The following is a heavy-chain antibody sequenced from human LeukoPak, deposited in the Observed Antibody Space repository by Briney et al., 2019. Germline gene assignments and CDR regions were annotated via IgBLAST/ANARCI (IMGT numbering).Heavy chain of an antibody. J-gene: IGHJ4*02. CDR2: FDPEDGET. V-gene: IGHV1-24*01. Sequence: APVKVSCKVSGYTLTELSMHWVRQAPGKGLEWMGGFDPEDGETIYAQKFQGRVTMTEDTSTDTAYMELSSLRSEDTAVYYCATFSSGSYRDLDYWGQGTLVTVPS. CDR1: GYTLTELS. CDR3: ATFSSGSYRDLDY. D-gene: IGHD1-26*01.